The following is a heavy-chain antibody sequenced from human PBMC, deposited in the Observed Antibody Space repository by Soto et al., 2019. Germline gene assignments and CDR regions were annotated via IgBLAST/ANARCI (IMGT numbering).Heavy chain of an antibody. J-gene: IGHJ3*02. CDR3: ARIMKPEVVEDAFDI. V-gene: IGHV3-33*01. CDR1: GFTFSSYG. D-gene: IGHD2-2*01. CDR2: LWYDGSNK. Sequence: QVQLVESGGGVVQPGRSLRLSCAASGFTFSSYGMHWVRQAPGKGLEWVAVLWYDGSNKYYADSVKGRFTISRDNSKNPLYLQMNSLRAEDTAVYYCARIMKPEVVEDAFDIWGQGTMVTVSS.